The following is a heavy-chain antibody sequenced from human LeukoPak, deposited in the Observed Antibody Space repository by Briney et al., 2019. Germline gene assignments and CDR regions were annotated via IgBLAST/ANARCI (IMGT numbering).Heavy chain of an antibody. Sequence: ASVRVSCKASGYTFTSYDINWVRQATGQGLEWMGIINPSDGSTSYAQKFQGRVTMTRDTSTSTVYMELSSLRYEDTAVYYCAREWGSGTKYFDYWGQGTLVTVSS. CDR1: GYTFTSYD. J-gene: IGHJ4*02. D-gene: IGHD3-10*01. CDR2: INPSDGST. CDR3: AREWGSGTKYFDY. V-gene: IGHV1-46*01.